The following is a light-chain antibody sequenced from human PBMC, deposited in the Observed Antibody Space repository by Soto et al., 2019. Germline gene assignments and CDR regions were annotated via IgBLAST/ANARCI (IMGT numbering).Light chain of an antibody. CDR2: GNT. J-gene: IGLJ2*01. CDR3: QSYGSGLSGLV. CDR1: SSNFGAGYD. Sequence: QLVLTQPPSVSGAPGQRVTISCTGSSSNFGAGYDVHWYQKLPGTAPKILIYGNTNRPSGVPDRFSGSKSGTSASLAITGLQAEDEADYYCQSYGSGLSGLVFGGGTKVTVL. V-gene: IGLV1-40*01.